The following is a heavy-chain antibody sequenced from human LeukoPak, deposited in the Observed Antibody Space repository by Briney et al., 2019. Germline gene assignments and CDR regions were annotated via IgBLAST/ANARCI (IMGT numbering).Heavy chain of an antibody. J-gene: IGHJ4*02. CDR2: INHSGST. V-gene: IGHV4-34*01. D-gene: IGHD3-22*01. CDR3: VTYYFDSSGPRKNY. CDR1: GGSFSGYY. Sequence: SETLSLTCAVYGGSFSGYYWSWIRQPPGKGLEWIGEINHSGSTNYNPSLKSRVTISVDTSKKQFSLKLSSVTAADTAVYYCVTYYFDSSGPRKNYWGQGTLVTVSS.